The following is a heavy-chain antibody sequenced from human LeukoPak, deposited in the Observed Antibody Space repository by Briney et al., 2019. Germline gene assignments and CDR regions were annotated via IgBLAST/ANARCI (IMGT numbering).Heavy chain of an antibody. V-gene: IGHV3-21*01. CDR1: GFTFSSYS. CDR3: ASGMVGATWDAFDI. J-gene: IGHJ3*02. D-gene: IGHD1-26*01. Sequence: PGGSLRLSCAASGFTFSSYSMNWVRQAPGKGLEWVSSISSSSSYIYYADSVKGRFTISRDNAKNSLYLQMNSLRAEDTAVYYCASGMVGATWDAFDIWGQGTMVTVSS. CDR2: ISSSSSYI.